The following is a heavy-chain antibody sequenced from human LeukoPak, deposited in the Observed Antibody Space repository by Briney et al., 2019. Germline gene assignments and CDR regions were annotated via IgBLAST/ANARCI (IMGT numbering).Heavy chain of an antibody. CDR1: GGSSSSYY. D-gene: IGHD2-15*01. CDR3: ARPRSVVVAATHSYYYYGMDV. CDR2: IYYSGST. Sequence: PXETLSLTCXVSGGSSSSYYWRWIRQPPGKGREGIGYIYYSGSTNYNPSLHSRVTISLPTSKTQFSLTLSSVTAAATAVYYCARPRSVVVAATHSYYYYGMDVWGQGTTVTVSS. V-gene: IGHV4-59*08. J-gene: IGHJ6*02.